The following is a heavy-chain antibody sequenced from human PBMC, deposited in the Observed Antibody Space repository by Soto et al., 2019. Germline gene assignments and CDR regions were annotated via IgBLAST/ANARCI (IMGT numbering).Heavy chain of an antibody. CDR1: GFTFSSYA. J-gene: IGHJ6*03. Sequence: PGGSLRLSCAASGFTFSSYAMSWVRQAPGKGLEWVSAISGSGGSTYYADSVKGRFTISRDNSKNTLYLQMNSLRAEDTAVYYCARSRRGDPAMDVWGKGTTVTVSS. CDR2: ISGSGGST. V-gene: IGHV3-23*01. D-gene: IGHD3-16*01. CDR3: ARSRRGDPAMDV.